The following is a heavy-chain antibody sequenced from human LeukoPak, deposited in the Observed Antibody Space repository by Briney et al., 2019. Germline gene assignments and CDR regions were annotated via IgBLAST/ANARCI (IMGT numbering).Heavy chain of an antibody. Sequence: GGSLRLSCAASGFTFSSYALHWVRQAPGKGLEWVAVISYDGRNKYYADSVKGRFTISRDNSKNTLYLQMNSLRAEDTAVYYCATALTCGGDCYSDYWGQGTLVTVSS. CDR1: GFTFSSYA. J-gene: IGHJ4*02. V-gene: IGHV3-30-3*01. CDR2: ISYDGRNK. D-gene: IGHD2-21*02. CDR3: ATALTCGGDCYSDY.